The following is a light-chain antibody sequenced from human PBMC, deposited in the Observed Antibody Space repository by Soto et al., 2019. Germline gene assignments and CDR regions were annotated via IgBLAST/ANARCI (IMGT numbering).Light chain of an antibody. J-gene: IGKJ5*01. CDR3: QQYNSYPIT. CDR1: QNINNY. Sequence: DVQMTQSPSSLSASVGDRVTITCQASQNINNYLNWYQQKPGRAPKLLIYDASNLEAGVPSRFRGSGSGTKFTLTISSLQPDDFATYYCQQYNSYPITFAQGTRLEIK. CDR2: DAS. V-gene: IGKV1-33*01.